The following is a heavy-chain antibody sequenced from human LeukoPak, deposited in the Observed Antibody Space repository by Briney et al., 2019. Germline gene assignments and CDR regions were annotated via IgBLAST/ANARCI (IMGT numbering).Heavy chain of an antibody. CDR3: ARVGDHFHWFLDL. D-gene: IGHD2-21*01. Sequence: AGGSLTLSCAASEFTVSTNYMNWVRQAPGKGLEWVSILYSGSDTYYADSVKGRFTISTDNSRNILFLHMNSLKAEDTAIYYCARVGDHFHWFLDLWGRGTLVAVSS. V-gene: IGHV3-53*01. CDR1: EFTVSTNY. J-gene: IGHJ2*01. CDR2: LYSGSDT.